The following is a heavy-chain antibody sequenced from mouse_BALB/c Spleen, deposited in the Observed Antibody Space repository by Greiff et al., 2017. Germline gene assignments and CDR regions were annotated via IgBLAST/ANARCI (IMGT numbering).Heavy chain of an antibody. CDR2: ISSGGST. J-gene: IGHJ3*01. CDR3: ARGLGYDGTWFAY. Sequence: EVKLVESGGGLVKPGGSLKLSCAASGFTFSSYAMSWVRQTPEKRLEWVASISSGGSTYYPDSVKGRFTISRDNARNILYLQMSSLRSEDTAMYYCARGLGYDGTWFAYWGQGTLVTVSA. CDR1: GFTFSSYA. V-gene: IGHV5-6-5*01. D-gene: IGHD2-2*01.